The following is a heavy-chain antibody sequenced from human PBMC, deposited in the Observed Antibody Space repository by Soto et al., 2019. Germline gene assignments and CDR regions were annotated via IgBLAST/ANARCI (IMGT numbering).Heavy chain of an antibody. CDR1: GGSISSYY. V-gene: IGHV4-59*01. D-gene: IGHD6-13*01. CDR3: ARDHRRRGSSSWYHKDYYYYGMDV. CDR2: IYYSGST. Sequence: SETLSLNCTVAGGSISSYYWSWIRQPPGKGREWIGYIYYSGSTNYNPTLQSRVTISVDTSKNQFSLKLSSVTAADTAVYYCARDHRRRGSSSWYHKDYYYYGMDVWGQGTTVTVS. J-gene: IGHJ6*02.